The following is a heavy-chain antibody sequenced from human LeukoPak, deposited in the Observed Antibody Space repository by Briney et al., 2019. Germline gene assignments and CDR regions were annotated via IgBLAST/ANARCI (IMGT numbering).Heavy chain of an antibody. CDR1: GFTFSRYW. CDR2: IKEDGSQK. Sequence: GGSLRLSCAASGFTFSRYWMSWVRQGPGKRLEWAASIKEDGSQKNYADTVKGRFTISRDNAQKSLVLQMNSLRVEDTAVYYCAREAYWGPGTLVSVSS. CDR3: AREAY. V-gene: IGHV3-7*01. J-gene: IGHJ4*02.